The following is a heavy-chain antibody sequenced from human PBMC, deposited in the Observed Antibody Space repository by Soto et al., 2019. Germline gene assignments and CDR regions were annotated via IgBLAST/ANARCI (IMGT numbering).Heavy chain of an antibody. J-gene: IGHJ5*02. Sequence: ASVKVSCKASGYTFTSYAMHWVRQAPGQRLEWMGWINAGNGNTKYSQKFQGRVTITRDTSASTAYMELSSLRSEDTAVYYCAREISSRYRMFDPWGQGTLVTVSS. D-gene: IGHD5-18*01. CDR3: AREISSRYRMFDP. CDR2: INAGNGNT. V-gene: IGHV1-3*01. CDR1: GYTFTSYA.